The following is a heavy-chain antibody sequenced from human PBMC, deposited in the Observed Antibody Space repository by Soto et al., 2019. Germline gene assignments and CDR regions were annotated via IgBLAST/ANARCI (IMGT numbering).Heavy chain of an antibody. V-gene: IGHV4-59*01. Sequence: PSETLSLTCTVSGGSINYSYWTWIRQPPGKGLEWIGYISYTGSVNYNASLKSRLTISVDTSKNQFSLKLSSVTAADTALYYCARVNYGDYYYGMDVWGQGTTVTVPS. CDR1: GGSINYSY. CDR3: ARVNYGDYYYGMDV. CDR2: ISYTGSV. J-gene: IGHJ6*02. D-gene: IGHD4-17*01.